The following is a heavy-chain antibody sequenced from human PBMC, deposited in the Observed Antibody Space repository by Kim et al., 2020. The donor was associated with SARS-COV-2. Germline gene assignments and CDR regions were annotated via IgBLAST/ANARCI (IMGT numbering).Heavy chain of an antibody. J-gene: IGHJ4*02. D-gene: IGHD1-1*01. CDR3: ARLVAGTVDY. Sequence: TYHPSLKRRVTISVDTTKNPFSLKLSSVTAADTAVYYCARLVAGTVDYWGQGTLVTVSS. V-gene: IGHV4-59*08.